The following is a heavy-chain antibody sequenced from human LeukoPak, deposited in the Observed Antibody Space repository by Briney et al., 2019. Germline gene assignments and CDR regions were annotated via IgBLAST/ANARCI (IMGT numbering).Heavy chain of an antibody. V-gene: IGHV1-69*13. CDR3: ATGPRYSSSWFYFDY. D-gene: IGHD6-13*01. CDR2: IIPIFGTA. CDR1: GGTFSSYA. J-gene: IGHJ4*02. Sequence: GASVKVSCKASGGTFSSYAISWVRQAPGQGLEWMGGIIPIFGTANYAQKFQGRVTITADESTSTAYMELSSLRSEDTAVYYCATGPRYSSSWFYFDYWGQGTLVTVSS.